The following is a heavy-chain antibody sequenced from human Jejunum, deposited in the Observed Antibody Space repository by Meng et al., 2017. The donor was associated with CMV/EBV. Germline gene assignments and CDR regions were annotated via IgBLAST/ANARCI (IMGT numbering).Heavy chain of an antibody. CDR1: YG. CDR2: ISAYNGNT. Sequence: YGISWVRQAPGQGLEWMGWISAYNGNTNYAQKLQGRVTMTTDTSASTAYMELRSLRSDDTAVYYCARGYLSSSWSYDYYYGMDVWGQGTTVTVSS. V-gene: IGHV1-18*01. J-gene: IGHJ6*02. D-gene: IGHD6-13*01. CDR3: ARGYLSSSWSYDYYYGMDV.